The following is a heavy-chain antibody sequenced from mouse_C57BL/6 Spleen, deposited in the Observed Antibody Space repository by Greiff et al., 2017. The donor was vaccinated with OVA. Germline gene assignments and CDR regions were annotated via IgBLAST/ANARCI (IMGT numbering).Heavy chain of an antibody. D-gene: IGHD2-4*01. CDR3: ARPGDYDGAMDY. J-gene: IGHJ4*01. Sequence: EVQRVEPGGGLVKPGGSLKLSCAASGFTFSDYGMHWVRQAPEKGLEWVAYISSGSSTIYYADTVKGRFTISRDNAKNTLFLQMTSLRSEDTAMYYCARPGDYDGAMDYWGQGTSVTVSS. CDR2: ISSGSSTI. V-gene: IGHV5-17*01. CDR1: GFTFSDYG.